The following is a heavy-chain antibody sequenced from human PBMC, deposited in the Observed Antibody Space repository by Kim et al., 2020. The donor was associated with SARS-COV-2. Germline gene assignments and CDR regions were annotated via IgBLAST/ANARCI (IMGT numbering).Heavy chain of an antibody. J-gene: IGHJ6*02. V-gene: IGHV3-33*01. CDR1: GFTFSSYG. CDR3: ARNRYYYDSNGYYEESYYYGMDV. CDR2: IWYDGSNK. D-gene: IGHD3-22*01. Sequence: GGSLRLSCAASGFTFSSYGMHWVRQAPGKGLEWVAVIWYDGSNKYYADSVKGRFTISRDNSKNTLYLQMNSLRAEDTAVYYCARNRYYYDSNGYYEESYYYGMDVWGQGTTVTVSS.